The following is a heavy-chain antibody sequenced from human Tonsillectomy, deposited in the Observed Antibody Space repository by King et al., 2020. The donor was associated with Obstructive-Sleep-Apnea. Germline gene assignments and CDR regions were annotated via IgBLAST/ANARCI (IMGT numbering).Heavy chain of an antibody. V-gene: IGHV4-39*07. CDR2: IYYSGST. D-gene: IGHD3-3*01. CDR1: GGSISSSSYY. CDR3: ARASMGGIRFLEWLSYPPDY. J-gene: IGHJ4*02. Sequence: QLQESGPGLVKPSETLSLTCTVSGGSISSSSYYWGWIRQPPGKGLEWIGSIYYSGSTYYNPSLRSRVTLSVDTSKNQFSLKLSSVTAADTAVYYCARASMGGIRFLEWLSYPPDYWGQGTLVTVSS.